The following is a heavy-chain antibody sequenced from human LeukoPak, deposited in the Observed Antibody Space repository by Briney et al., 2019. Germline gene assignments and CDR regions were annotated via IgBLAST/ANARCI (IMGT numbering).Heavy chain of an antibody. V-gene: IGHV3-30*01. CDR2: ISYDGSNK. CDR3: ARDLHYYDSSGPDYYFDY. Sequence: GGPLRLSCAASGFTFSDYAMHWVRQAPGKGLEWVAVISYDGSNKYYADSVKGRFTISRDNSKNTLYLQMNSLRAEDTAVYYCARDLHYYDSSGPDYYFDYWGQGTLVTVSS. D-gene: IGHD3-22*01. CDR1: GFTFSDYA. J-gene: IGHJ4*02.